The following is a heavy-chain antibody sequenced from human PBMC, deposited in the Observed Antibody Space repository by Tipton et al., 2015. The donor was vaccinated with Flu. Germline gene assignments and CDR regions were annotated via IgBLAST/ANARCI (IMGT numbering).Heavy chain of an antibody. CDR3: ERRDYSNYVSEPHNWFDP. CDR1: GDSIGSPYY. D-gene: IGHD4-11*01. V-gene: IGHV4-38-2*01. Sequence: TLSLTCSVSGDSIGSPYYWGWIRQPPGKGLEWIGNIHKTGYTYYNPSLTSRVTISVDTSKNQFSLQLSSVTAAATAVYYCERRDYSNYVSEPHNWFDPWGQGILVTVSS. J-gene: IGHJ5*01. CDR2: IHKTGYT.